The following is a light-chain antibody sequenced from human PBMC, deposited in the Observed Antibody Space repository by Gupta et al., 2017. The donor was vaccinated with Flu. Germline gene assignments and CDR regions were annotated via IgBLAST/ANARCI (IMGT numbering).Light chain of an antibody. Sequence: GTLSLSPGERATRSCRASQSVRSSYLAWYQQKPGQAPRLLIYGASSRATGIPDRFSGSGSGTDFTLTISRLEPEDFAVYYCQQYGSSPNTFGQGTKMEIK. CDR3: QQYGSSPNT. J-gene: IGKJ2*01. CDR2: GAS. CDR1: QSVRSSY. V-gene: IGKV3-20*01.